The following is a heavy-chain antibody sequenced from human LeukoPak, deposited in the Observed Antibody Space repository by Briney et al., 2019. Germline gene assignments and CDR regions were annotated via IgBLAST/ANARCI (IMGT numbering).Heavy chain of an antibody. J-gene: IGHJ4*02. CDR2: ITGSGSRA. V-gene: IGHV3-23*01. CDR1: GFTFSSYA. D-gene: IGHD4-11*01. Sequence: GGSLRLSCAASGFTFSSYAMSWVRQAPGKGLEWVSSITGSGSRAQYADSVQGRFTISRDNSKNTLYLQMNSLRAEDTAVYYCARDFSGADYSPFDYWGQGTLVTVSS. CDR3: ARDFSGADYSPFDY.